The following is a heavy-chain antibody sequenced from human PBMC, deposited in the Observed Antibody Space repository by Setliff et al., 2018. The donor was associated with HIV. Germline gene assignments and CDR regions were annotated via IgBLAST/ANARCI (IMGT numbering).Heavy chain of an antibody. CDR1: GGSISSSTYY. Sequence: SETLSLTCPVSGGSISSSTYYWGWIRQPPGKGLEWIGTIYYTGNTYYNPSLKSRVTISVDTSNNQFSLKLSSVTAADTAVYYCARRRYCSAGGCHYLYYDFDYWGQGTLVTVSS. CDR2: IYYTGNT. V-gene: IGHV4-39*01. D-gene: IGHD2-15*01. J-gene: IGHJ4*02. CDR3: ARRRYCSAGGCHYLYYDFDY.